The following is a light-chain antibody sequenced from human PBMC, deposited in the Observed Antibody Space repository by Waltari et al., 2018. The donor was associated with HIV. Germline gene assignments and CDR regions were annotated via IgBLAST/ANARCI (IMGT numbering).Light chain of an antibody. V-gene: IGKV1-12*01. J-gene: IGKJ3*01. CDR3: LQTKSFPLA. CDR1: QGLADY. CDR2: ATS. Sequence: DIQVTQSPSSVSASVGDRITITGRANQGLADYLAWYQQKPGNTPKLLSSATSGLQSGVPSRFGGSGSGTDFTLTINNLQPDDFAIYFCLQTKSFPLAFVPGTTVDVK.